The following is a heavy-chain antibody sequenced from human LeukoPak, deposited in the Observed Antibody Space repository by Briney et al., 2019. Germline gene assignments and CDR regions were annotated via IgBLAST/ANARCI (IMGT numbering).Heavy chain of an antibody. D-gene: IGHD1-14*01. CDR3: TRNRPETPLGY. J-gene: IGHJ4*02. Sequence: GGSLRLSCAASGITVGNNYFSWVRQAPGKGLEWVALIYSGGGTVYADSVKGRFTISRDSSKNTLFLQMNSLKPEDTAMYHCTRNRPETPLGYRGQGTLVTVSS. CDR2: IYSGGGT. CDR1: GITVGNNY. V-gene: IGHV3-53*01.